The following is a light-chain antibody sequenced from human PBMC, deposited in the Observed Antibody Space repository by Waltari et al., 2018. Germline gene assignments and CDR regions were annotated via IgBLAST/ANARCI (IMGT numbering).Light chain of an antibody. CDR3: HSRNGRNNEVV. J-gene: IGLJ3*02. CDR2: GKE. Sequence: SSELTQGPAVSVALGQTVKITCQGDSLRTSYASWYQRKPGQDPVLVLFGKEKRPSGIPDRFSGYSSGTTSSLTITGAQAEDEADYYCHSRNGRNNEVVFGGGTKLTVL. V-gene: IGLV3-19*01. CDR1: SLRTSY.